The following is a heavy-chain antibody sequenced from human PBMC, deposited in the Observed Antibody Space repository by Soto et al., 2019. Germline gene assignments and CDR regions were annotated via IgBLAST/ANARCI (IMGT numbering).Heavy chain of an antibody. CDR2: ISGGGFDT. V-gene: IGHV3-23*01. CDR1: GFIFSSYA. CDR3: AKGRGAVSGASHL. J-gene: IGHJ1*01. Sequence: ELQLLESGGGLVQPGGSLGLSCAASGFIFSSYAMSWVRQAPGKGLEWVSGISGGGFDTYYADSVTGRFTISRDNSKNTLYLQMNSLRVEDTAIYYCAKGRGAVSGASHLWGQGTLVTVPS. D-gene: IGHD6-19*01.